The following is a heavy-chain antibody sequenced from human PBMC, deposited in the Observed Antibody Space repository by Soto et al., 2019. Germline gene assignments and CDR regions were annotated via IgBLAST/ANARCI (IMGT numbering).Heavy chain of an antibody. J-gene: IGHJ6*02. D-gene: IGHD3-10*01. Sequence: PGGSLRFSCAASGFTFSSYAMHWVRQAPGKGLEWVAVISYDGSNKYYADSVKGRFTISRDNSKNTLYLQMNSLRAEDTAVYYCARSGPIYGSGSHRYYYYGMDVWGQGTTVTVSS. V-gene: IGHV3-30-3*01. CDR2: ISYDGSNK. CDR1: GFTFSSYA. CDR3: ARSGPIYGSGSHRYYYYGMDV.